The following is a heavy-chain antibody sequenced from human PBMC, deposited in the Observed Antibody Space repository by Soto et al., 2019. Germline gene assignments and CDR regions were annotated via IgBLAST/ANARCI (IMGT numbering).Heavy chain of an antibody. CDR3: AKDYSSGWYVDFDY. D-gene: IGHD6-19*01. J-gene: IGHJ4*02. CDR2: ISYDGSNK. V-gene: IGHV3-30*18. Sequence: GGSLRLSCAASGFTFSSYGMHWVRQAPGKGLEWVAVISYDGSNKYYADSVKGRFTISRDNSKNTLYLQMNSLRAEDTAVYYCAKDYSSGWYVDFDYWGQGTLVTVSS. CDR1: GFTFSSYG.